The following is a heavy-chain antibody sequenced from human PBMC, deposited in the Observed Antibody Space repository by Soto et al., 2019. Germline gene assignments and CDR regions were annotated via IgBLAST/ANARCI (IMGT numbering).Heavy chain of an antibody. CDR1: GDSVSSNSAA. CDR2: TYYRSKWYN. D-gene: IGHD2-15*01. V-gene: IGHV6-1*01. J-gene: IGHJ4*02. CDR3: ARVGYCSGGSCYMPFDY. Sequence: SQTLSLTCAISGDSVSSNSAAWNWIRQSPSRGLEWLGRTYYRSKWYNDYAVSVKSRITINPDTSKNHFSLQLNSVTPEDTAVYYCARVGYCSGGSCYMPFDYWGQGTLVTVSS.